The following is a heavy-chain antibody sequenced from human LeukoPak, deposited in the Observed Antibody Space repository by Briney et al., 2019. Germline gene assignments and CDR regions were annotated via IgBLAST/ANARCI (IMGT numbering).Heavy chain of an antibody. CDR3: AKSRSSSSASCYNY. CDR2: ISGSGAST. D-gene: IGHD2-2*02. J-gene: IGHJ4*02. V-gene: IGHV3-23*01. CDR1: GFTFSSYW. Sequence: GGSLGLSCAASGFTFSSYWMTWVRQAPGKGLEWVSAISGSGASTYYADSVKDRFTLSRDDSKNTLYLQMNSLRAEDTAVYYCAKSRSSSSASCYNYWGQGTLVTVSS.